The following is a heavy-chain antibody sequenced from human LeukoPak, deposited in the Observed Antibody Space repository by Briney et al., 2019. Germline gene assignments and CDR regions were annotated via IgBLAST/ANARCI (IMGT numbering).Heavy chain of an antibody. CDR2: ISGSGGST. CDR1: GFTFSSYA. CDR3: ARDRGSNSFDY. Sequence: SGGSLRLSCAASGFTFSSYAMMCVRDAPGKGLEWFSAISGSGGSTYYADSVKGRFTISRDNAKNSLYLQMNSLRAEDTAVYYCARDRGSNSFDYWGQGTLVTVSS. D-gene: IGHD3-10*01. J-gene: IGHJ4*02. V-gene: IGHV3-23*01.